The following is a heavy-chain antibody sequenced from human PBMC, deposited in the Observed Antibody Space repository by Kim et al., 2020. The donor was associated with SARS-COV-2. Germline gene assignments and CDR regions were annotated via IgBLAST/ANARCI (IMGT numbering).Heavy chain of an antibody. V-gene: IGHV7-4-1*02. D-gene: IGHD3-16*02. CDR3: ARVIWGSYRYTDS. CDR2: INTDTGNP. CDR1: GYTFTNYA. Sequence: ASVKVSCKASGYTFTNYAISWVRRAPGQGLEWMGWINTDTGNPTYAQAFTGRFVFSLDTSVSTAYLQISSLKAEDTALYYCARVIWGSYRYTDSWGQGTLVTVSS. J-gene: IGHJ4*02.